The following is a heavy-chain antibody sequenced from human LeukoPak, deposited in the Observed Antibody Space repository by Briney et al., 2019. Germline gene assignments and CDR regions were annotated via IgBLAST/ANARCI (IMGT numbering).Heavy chain of an antibody. CDR3: ARDGGYCGDGGCYTDY. CDR2: VSHTGST. J-gene: IGHJ4*02. D-gene: IGHD2-15*01. Sequence: SETLSLTCAVYGGSFSGYYWAWVRQSPGKGLEWIGQVSHTGSTNNSPSLKSRVRISADTSKNQFSLRLSSVTAADTAVYYCARDGGYCGDGGCYTDYWSQGTLVTVSS. CDR1: GGSFSGYY. V-gene: IGHV4-34*01.